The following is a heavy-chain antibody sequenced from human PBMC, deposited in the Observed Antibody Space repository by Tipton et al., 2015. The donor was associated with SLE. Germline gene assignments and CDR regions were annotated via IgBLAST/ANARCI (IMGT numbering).Heavy chain of an antibody. D-gene: IGHD4-23*01. CDR3: ARGGTGDGRNPFDP. Sequence: TLSLTCSIYGGSFGGYYWSWIRQPPGKGLEWIGYLSYSGSTNYNPSLESRVTISVDTSKNQFSLKLSSVTAADTAVYYCARGGTGDGRNPFDPWGQGTLVTVSS. V-gene: IGHV4-59*12. CDR2: LSYSGST. CDR1: GGSFGGYY. J-gene: IGHJ5*02.